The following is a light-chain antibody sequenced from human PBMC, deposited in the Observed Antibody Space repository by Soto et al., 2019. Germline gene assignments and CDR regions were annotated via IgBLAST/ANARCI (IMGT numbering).Light chain of an antibody. CDR2: DAT. CDR1: QNVSIY. J-gene: IGKJ4*01. CDR3: QQRYSWPPLT. V-gene: IGKV3-11*01. Sequence: EVVLTQSPATLSLSPGERATLSCRASQNVSIYLAWYQQNPGQVSRLLIYDATNRAAGIPPRFSGSGSGTYFTLTISSLEHEDFAVYYCQQRYSWPPLTFGGGTKVEIK.